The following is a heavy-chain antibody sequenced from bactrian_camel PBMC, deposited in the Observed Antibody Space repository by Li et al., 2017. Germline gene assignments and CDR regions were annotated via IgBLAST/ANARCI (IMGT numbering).Heavy chain of an antibody. J-gene: IGHJ4*01. Sequence: VQLVESGGGSVQAGGSLTLSCAASGYAIRPNCVGWFRQAPGKEREGVAVLRIGGGITYYADSVMGRFTISKDKNMVYLQMNSLKPEDTAMYYCALGLRWNYGGDWYAARHFDYWGQGTQVTVS. CDR3: ALGLRWNYGGDWYAARHFDY. CDR1: GYAIRPNC. V-gene: IGHV3S40*01. D-gene: IGHD6*01. CDR2: LRIGGGIT.